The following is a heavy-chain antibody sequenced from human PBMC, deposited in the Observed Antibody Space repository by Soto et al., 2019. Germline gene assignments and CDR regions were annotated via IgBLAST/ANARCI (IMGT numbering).Heavy chain of an antibody. D-gene: IGHD1-26*01. CDR1: GFMFTNHG. CDR2: IWSDGNKR. Sequence: GGSLRLSCAASGFMFTNHGMHWVRQAPGKGLEWVAVIWSDGNKRYYADSVKGRFTVSRDTSNNTLYLQMNNLRAEDTAVYYCAIEKVGATSVHVFDIWGQGTMVTVSS. J-gene: IGHJ3*02. CDR3: AIEKVGATSVHVFDI. V-gene: IGHV3-33*01.